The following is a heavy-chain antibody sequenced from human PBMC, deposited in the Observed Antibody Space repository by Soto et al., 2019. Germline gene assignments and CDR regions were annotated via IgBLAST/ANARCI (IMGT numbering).Heavy chain of an antibody. CDR3: ARDRGYCSSTSCPIDAFDI. CDR2: IWYEGSNK. CDR1: GFTFSSCG. J-gene: IGHJ3*02. Sequence: GGSLRLSCAASGFTFSSCGMHWVRQAPGKGLEWVAVIWYEGSNKYYADSVKGRFTISRDNPKNTLYLQMNSLRAEDTAVYYCARDRGYCSSTSCPIDAFDIWGQGTMVTVSS. V-gene: IGHV3-33*01. D-gene: IGHD2-2*01.